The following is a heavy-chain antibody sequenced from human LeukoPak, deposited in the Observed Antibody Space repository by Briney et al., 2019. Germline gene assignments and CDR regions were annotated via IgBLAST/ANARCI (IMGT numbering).Heavy chain of an antibody. J-gene: IGHJ4*02. V-gene: IGHV4-38-2*02. CDR3: ARVPRSGSYSSY. CDR2: IFHIGST. D-gene: IGHD1-26*01. CDR1: GYSIISGFF. Sequence: PSEALSLTCTVSGYSIISGFFWGWIRQPPGKGLEWIGSIFHIGSTYYNPSLKGRVTISVDTSKNQFSLILSSVTAADTAVYYCARVPRSGSYSSYWGQGTLVTVSS.